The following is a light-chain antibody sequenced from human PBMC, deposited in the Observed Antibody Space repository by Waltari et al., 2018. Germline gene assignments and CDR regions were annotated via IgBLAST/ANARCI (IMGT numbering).Light chain of an antibody. V-gene: IGKV3-15*01. Sequence: EIVMTQSPATLSVSPGERATLSCRASQSVGSNLAWYQQKPGQAPRLLIYGASTRATDVPARFSGSGSRTEFTLTISSLQSEDFAVYYCLQFADWPPSLTFGGGTKVEIK. CDR1: QSVGSN. J-gene: IGKJ4*01. CDR3: LQFADWPPSLT. CDR2: GAS.